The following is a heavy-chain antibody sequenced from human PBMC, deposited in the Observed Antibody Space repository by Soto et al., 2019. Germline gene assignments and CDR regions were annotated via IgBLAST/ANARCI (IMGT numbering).Heavy chain of an antibody. J-gene: IGHJ6*02. D-gene: IGHD6-13*01. CDR2: ISAYNGNT. Sequence: RASVKVSCKASGYTFTSYGISWVRQAPGQGLEWMGWISAYNGNTNYAQKLQGRVTMTTDTSTSTAYMELRSLRSDDTAVYYCARDSSSWYSLYYYYYGMDVWGQGTTVTVSS. V-gene: IGHV1-18*01. CDR1: GYTFTSYG. CDR3: ARDSSSWYSLYYYYYGMDV.